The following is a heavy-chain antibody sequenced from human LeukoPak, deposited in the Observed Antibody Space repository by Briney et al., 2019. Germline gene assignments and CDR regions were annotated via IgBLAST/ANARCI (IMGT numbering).Heavy chain of an antibody. J-gene: IGHJ4*02. Sequence: GGSLRLSCAASGFTFSYHYMSWIREAPGKGVEWVSYISSSSSYTNYADSVKGRFTISIDNAKISPYLELRSLRADDTAVYYCARDYTFTETRFDHWGQGTLVTVSS. CDR2: ISSSSSYT. CDR3: ARDYTFTETRFDH. V-gene: IGHV3-11*06. D-gene: IGHD3-16*01. CDR1: GFTFSYHY.